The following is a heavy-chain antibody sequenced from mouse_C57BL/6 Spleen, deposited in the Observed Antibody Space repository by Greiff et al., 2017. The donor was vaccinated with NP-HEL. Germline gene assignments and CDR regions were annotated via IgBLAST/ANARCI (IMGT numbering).Heavy chain of an antibody. D-gene: IGHD1-1*01. CDR2: IDPSDSYT. Sequence: QVQLQQPGAELVMPGASVKLSCKASGYTFTSYWMHWVKQRPGQGLEWIGEIDPSDSYTNYNQKFKGKSTLTVDKSSSTAYMQLSSLTSEDSAVYYCARRDYGSKSMAYWGQGTSVTVAS. CDR3: ARRDYGSKSMAY. J-gene: IGHJ4*01. V-gene: IGHV1-69*01. CDR1: GYTFTSYW.